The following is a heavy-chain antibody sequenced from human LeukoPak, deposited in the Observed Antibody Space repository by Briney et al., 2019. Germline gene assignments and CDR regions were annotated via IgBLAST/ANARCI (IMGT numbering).Heavy chain of an antibody. J-gene: IGHJ4*02. CDR2: MNPNSGNT. D-gene: IGHD2-2*02. CDR1: GYTFTNYD. Sequence: ASVKVSCKASGYTFTNYDINWLRQAPGQGLEWMGWMNPNSGNTGYAQKFQGRVTMTRDTPITTAYLDLGSLKSEDTAVYYCARGTPYCSSSSCYNYWGQGTLVTVSS. CDR3: ARGTPYCSSSSCYNY. V-gene: IGHV1-8*01.